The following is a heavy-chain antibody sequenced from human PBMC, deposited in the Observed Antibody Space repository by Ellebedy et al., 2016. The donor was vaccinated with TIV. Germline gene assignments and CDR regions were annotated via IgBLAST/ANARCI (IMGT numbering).Heavy chain of an antibody. J-gene: IGHJ3*02. V-gene: IGHV3-74*01. D-gene: IGHD4-17*01. CDR3: ARDYGDYTYSDAFDI. CDR2: INSDGSST. Sequence: PGGSLRLSCVASGFTFSSHWMHWVRQAPGKGLVWVSRINSDGSSTSYADSVKGRFTISRDNAKNTLYLQMNSLRAEATAVYYCARDYGDYTYSDAFDIWGQGTMVTVSS. CDR1: GFTFSSHW.